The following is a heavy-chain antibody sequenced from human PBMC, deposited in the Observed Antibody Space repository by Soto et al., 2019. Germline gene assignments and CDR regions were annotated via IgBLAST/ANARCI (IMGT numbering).Heavy chain of an antibody. J-gene: IGHJ4*02. Sequence: VQLVESGGGVVQPGRSLRLSCAASGFTFSSYGMHWVRQAPGKGLEWVAVIWYDGSNKYYADSVKGRFTISRDNSKNTLYLQMNSLRAEDTAVYYCARDARPAALRLWLDYWGQGTLVTVSS. CDR3: ARDARPAALRLWLDY. CDR2: IWYDGSNK. V-gene: IGHV3-33*01. CDR1: GFTFSSYG. D-gene: IGHD2-2*01.